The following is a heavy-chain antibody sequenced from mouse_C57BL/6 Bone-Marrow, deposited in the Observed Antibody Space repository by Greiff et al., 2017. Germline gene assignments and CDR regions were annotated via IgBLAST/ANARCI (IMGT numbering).Heavy chain of an antibody. CDR2: IDPEDGDT. CDR1: GFNIKDYY. CDR3: TTARWSSFAY. D-gene: IGHD2-3*01. Sequence: EVQLQQSGAELVRPGASVKLSCTASGFNIKDYYMHWVKLRPEQGLGRIGRIDPEDGDTEYAPKFQGKATMTADTSSNTAYLQLSGLTSEDTAVYYCTTARWSSFAYWGQGTLVTVSA. V-gene: IGHV14-1*01. J-gene: IGHJ3*01.